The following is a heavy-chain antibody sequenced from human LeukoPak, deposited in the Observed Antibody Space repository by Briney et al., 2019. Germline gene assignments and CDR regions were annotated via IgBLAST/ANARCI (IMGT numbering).Heavy chain of an antibody. D-gene: IGHD4-23*01. V-gene: IGHV4-4*02. CDR1: GGSITSSNW. Sequence: PSETLYLTCAVSGGSITSSNWWTWVRQPPGKGLEWIGEIYHSGSTNYNASLKSRVTISVDKSNNQFSLKLNSVTAADTAVYYCARNAGDSDVDYWGQGTLVTVSS. J-gene: IGHJ4*02. CDR2: IYHSGST. CDR3: ARNAGDSDVDY.